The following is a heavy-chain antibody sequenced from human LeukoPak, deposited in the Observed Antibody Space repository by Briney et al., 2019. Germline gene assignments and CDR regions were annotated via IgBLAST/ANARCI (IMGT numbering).Heavy chain of an antibody. J-gene: IGHJ4*02. CDR3: ARLESYCSGGSCYYYFDY. D-gene: IGHD2-15*01. V-gene: IGHV4-59*01. CDR2: IYYSGST. Sequence: SETLSLTCAVYGGSFSGYYWSWIRQPPGKGLEWIGYIYYSGSTNYNPSLKSRVTISVDTSKNQFSLKLSSVTAADTAVYYCARLESYCSGGSCYYYFDYWGQGTLVTVSS. CDR1: GGSFSGYY.